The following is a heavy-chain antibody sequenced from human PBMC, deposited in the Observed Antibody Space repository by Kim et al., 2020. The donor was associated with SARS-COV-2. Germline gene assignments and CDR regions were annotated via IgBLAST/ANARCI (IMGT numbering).Heavy chain of an antibody. D-gene: IGHD1-7*01. Sequence: GGSLRLSCAASGFTFSSYSMNWVRQAPGKGLEWVSSISSSSSYIDYADSVKGRFTISRDNAKNSLYLQMNSLRAEDTAVYYCARPGNYGPYYYYYMDVWGKGTTVTVSS. J-gene: IGHJ6*03. CDR1: GFTFSSYS. CDR3: ARPGNYGPYYYYYMDV. V-gene: IGHV3-21*01. CDR2: ISSSSSYI.